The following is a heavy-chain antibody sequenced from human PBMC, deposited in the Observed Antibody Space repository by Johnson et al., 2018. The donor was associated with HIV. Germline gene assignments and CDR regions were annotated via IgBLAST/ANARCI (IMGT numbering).Heavy chain of an antibody. V-gene: IGHV3-30*04. J-gene: IGHJ3*02. D-gene: IGHD2/OR15-2a*01. Sequence: QVHLVESGGGLVQPGRSLRLSCAASGFTFSSYAMVRQAPGQGLEWVACISYDGRNKHYAGSVKGRFTISRDNSKNTLYLQMNSLRAEDTAVYYCAKDRGTTRAFDIWGQGTMVTVSS. CDR1: GFTFSSYA. CDR2: ISYDGRNK. CDR3: AKDRGTTRAFDI.